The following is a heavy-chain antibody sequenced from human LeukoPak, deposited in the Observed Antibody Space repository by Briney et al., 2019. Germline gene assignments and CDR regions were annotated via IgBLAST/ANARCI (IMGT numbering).Heavy chain of an antibody. J-gene: IGHJ4*02. CDR1: GGSFSGYY. CDR3: ARNDILTEY. V-gene: IGHV4-34*01. D-gene: IGHD3-9*01. CDR2: INHSGST. Sequence: PPETLSLTCAVYGGSFSGYYWSWIRQPPGKGLEWIGEINHSGSTNYNPSLKSRVTISVDTSKNQFSLKLSSVTAADTAVYYCARNDILTEYWGQGTLVTVSS.